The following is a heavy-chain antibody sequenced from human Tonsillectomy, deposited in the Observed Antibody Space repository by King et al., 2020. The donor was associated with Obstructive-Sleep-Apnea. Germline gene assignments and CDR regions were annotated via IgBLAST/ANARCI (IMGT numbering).Heavy chain of an antibody. CDR3: ARDHSSSWYDYIDY. J-gene: IGHJ4*02. D-gene: IGHD6-13*01. CDR1: GFTFISYS. V-gene: IGHV3-48*01. CDR2: IISSSSTI. Sequence: VQLVESGGGLVQPGGSLRLSCAASGFTFISYSMNWVRQAPGKGLEWVSYIISSSSTIYYADSVKGRFTIARDNAKNSLYLQMNSLRAEDTAVYYCARDHSSSWYDYIDYWGQGTLVTVSS.